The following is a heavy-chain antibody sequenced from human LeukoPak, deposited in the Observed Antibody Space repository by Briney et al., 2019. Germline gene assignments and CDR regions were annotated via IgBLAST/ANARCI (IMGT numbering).Heavy chain of an antibody. D-gene: IGHD4-23*01. CDR1: GGSITSYY. J-gene: IGHJ4*02. Sequence: SETLSLTCTVSGGSITSYYWSWIRQPPGKGLEWIGYISYSGSTDYSPSLKSRVTTSVDTSKNQFSLKLSSVTAADTAVYYCARENNDYGGKKAFDHWGQGTLVTVSS. V-gene: IGHV4-59*12. CDR3: ARENNDYGGKKAFDH. CDR2: ISYSGST.